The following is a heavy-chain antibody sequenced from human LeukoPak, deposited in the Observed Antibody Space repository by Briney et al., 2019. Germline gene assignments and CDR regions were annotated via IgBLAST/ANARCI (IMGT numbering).Heavy chain of an antibody. CDR3: AREAYSGSYWYYYYYYGMDV. V-gene: IGHV3-7*01. Sequence: PGGSLRLSCAASGFTFSSYWMSWVRQAPGKGLEWVANIKQDGSEKYYVDSVKGRFTISRDNAKDSLYLQMNSLRAEDTAVYYCAREAYSGSYWYYYYYYGMDVWGQGTTVTVSS. CDR1: GFTFSSYW. CDR2: IKQDGSEK. D-gene: IGHD1-26*01. J-gene: IGHJ6*02.